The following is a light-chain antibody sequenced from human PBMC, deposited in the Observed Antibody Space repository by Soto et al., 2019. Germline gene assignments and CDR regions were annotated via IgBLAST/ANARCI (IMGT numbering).Light chain of an antibody. CDR3: QAWDSSSNYV. CDR2: QDS. J-gene: IGLJ1*01. V-gene: IGLV3-1*01. CDR1: KLGDKY. Sequence: SYELTQPPSVSVSPGQTASITCSGDKLGDKYACWYQQKPGQSPVLVIYQDSKRPSGIPERFSGSNSGNTATLTIRGTQAMDEADYYCQAWDSSSNYVFGTGTKLTVL.